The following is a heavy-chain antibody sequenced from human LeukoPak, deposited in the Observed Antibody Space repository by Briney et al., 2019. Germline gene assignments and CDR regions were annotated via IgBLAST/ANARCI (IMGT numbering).Heavy chain of an antibody. CDR2: ISGSGGST. V-gene: IGHV3-23*01. CDR3: AKGAGAVVTPDPYFDY. J-gene: IGHJ4*02. CDR1: GFTFSSYA. D-gene: IGHD4-23*01. Sequence: GGSLRLSCAASGFTFSSYAMSWVRQAPGKGLEWVSAISGSGGSTYYADSVKGRFTISRDNSKNTLYLQMNSLRAEDTAVYYCAKGAGAVVTPDPYFDYWGQGTLVTVSS.